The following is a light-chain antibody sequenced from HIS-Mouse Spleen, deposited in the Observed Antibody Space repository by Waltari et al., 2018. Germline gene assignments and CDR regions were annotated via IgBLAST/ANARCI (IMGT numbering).Light chain of an antibody. CDR1: RPNIGRNT. J-gene: IGLJ3*02. CDR2: SNN. Sequence: QSVLTQPPSASGTPGQRVTIPCSGSRPNIGRNTVNWYQQPPGTAPKLLFYSNNQRPSGVPDRFSGSKSGTSASLAISGLQSEDEADYYCAAWDDSLNGPVFGGGTKLTVL. CDR3: AAWDDSLNGPV. V-gene: IGLV1-44*01.